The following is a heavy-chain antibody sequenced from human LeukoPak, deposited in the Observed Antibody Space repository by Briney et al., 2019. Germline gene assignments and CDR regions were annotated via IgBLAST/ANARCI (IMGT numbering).Heavy chain of an antibody. V-gene: IGHV4-39*01. J-gene: IGHJ4*02. D-gene: IGHD3-22*01. CDR2: IYYSGST. CDR1: GGSISSSSYY. CDR3: VYSSGYYFDY. Sequence: SETLSLTCTVSGGSISSSSYYWGWIRQPPGKGLEWIGSIYYSGSTYYNPSLKGRVTISVDTSKNQFSLKLSSVTAADTAVYYCVYSSGYYFDYWGQGTLVTVSS.